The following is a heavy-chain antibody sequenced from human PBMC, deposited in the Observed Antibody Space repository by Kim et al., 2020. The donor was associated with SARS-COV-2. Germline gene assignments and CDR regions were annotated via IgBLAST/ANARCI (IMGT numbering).Heavy chain of an antibody. V-gene: IGHV4-31*03. CDR2: IYYSGST. J-gene: IGHJ6*03. CDR3: ARDRRLLRYFDWSYTLSYYMDV. D-gene: IGHD3-9*01. CDR1: GGSISSGGYY. Sequence: SETLSLTCTVSGGSISSGGYYWSWIRQHPGKGLEWIGYIYYSGSTYYNPSLKSRVTISVDTSKNQFSLKLSSVTAADTAVYYCARDRRLLRYFDWSYTLSYYMDVWGKGTTVTVSS.